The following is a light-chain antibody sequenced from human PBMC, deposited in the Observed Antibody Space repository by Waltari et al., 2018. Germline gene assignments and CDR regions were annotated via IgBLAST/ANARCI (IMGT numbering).Light chain of an antibody. CDR1: QNVDSS. CDR2: AAS. J-gene: IGKJ4*01. Sequence: ETVMTQSPATLSVSPGETATLSCRASQNVDSSLAWYQQRPGQPPRLLLSAASTRDSGVPARFSGSGSGTEFTLTISSLQSEDSAVYYCQQYNNWPPLTFGGGTKVELK. CDR3: QQYNNWPPLT. V-gene: IGKV3-15*01.